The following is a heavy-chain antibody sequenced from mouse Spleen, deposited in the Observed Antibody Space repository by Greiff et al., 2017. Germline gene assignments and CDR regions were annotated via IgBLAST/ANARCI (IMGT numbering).Heavy chain of an antibody. V-gene: IGHV1-76*01. CDR2: IYPGSGNT. CDR3: ARSTGTRWYFDV. Sequence: QVQLQQSGAELVRPGASVKLSCKASGYTFTDYYINWVKQRPGQGLEWIARIYPGSGNTYYNEKFKGKATLTAEKSSSTAYMQLSSLTSEDSAVYFCARSTGTRWYFDVWGAGTTVTVSS. J-gene: IGHJ1*01. CDR1: GYTFTDYY. D-gene: IGHD4-1*02.